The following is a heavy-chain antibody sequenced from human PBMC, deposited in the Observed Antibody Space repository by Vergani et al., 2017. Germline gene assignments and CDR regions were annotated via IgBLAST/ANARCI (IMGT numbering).Heavy chain of an antibody. CDR1: GFTVSSNY. D-gene: IGHD1-26*01. CDR3: ARDGRTLWPYD. CDR2: IYSGGTT. J-gene: IGHJ4*02. Sequence: VQLAESGGGRVQPGRSLRLSCAASGFTVSSNYMSWVRQAPGKGLEWVSVIYSGGTTYYADSVKGRFTISRDNSKNTLYLQMNSLRAEDTAVYYCARDGRTLWPYDWGQGTLVTVSS. V-gene: IGHV3-66*02.